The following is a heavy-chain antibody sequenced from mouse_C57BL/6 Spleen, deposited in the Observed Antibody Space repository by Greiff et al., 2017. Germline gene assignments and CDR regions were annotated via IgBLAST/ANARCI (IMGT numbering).Heavy chain of an antibody. J-gene: IGHJ4*01. Sequence: QVQLQQSGAELVKPGASVKLSCKASGYTFTSYWMHWVKQRPGQGLEWIGMIHPNSGSTNYNEKFKSKATLTVDKSSSTAYMQLSSLTSEDSVVYYCARGSSQLGQDGDYYAMDYWGQGTSVTVSS. D-gene: IGHD4-1*02. CDR3: ARGSSQLGQDGDYYAMDY. V-gene: IGHV1-64*01. CDR1: GYTFTSYW. CDR2: IHPNSGST.